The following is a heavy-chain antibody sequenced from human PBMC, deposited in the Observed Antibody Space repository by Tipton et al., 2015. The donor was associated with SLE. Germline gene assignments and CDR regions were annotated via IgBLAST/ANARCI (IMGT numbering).Heavy chain of an antibody. Sequence: SLRLSCAASGFTFSSYEMNWVRQAPGKGLEWVSGISAYGDHTFYADSVKGRFTISRDNSKNTVYLQMNSLRAEDTAVYYCARGSSWTGYYYYYMDVWGKGTTVTVSS. V-gene: IGHV3-23*01. D-gene: IGHD6-13*01. CDR1: GFTFSSYE. J-gene: IGHJ6*03. CDR3: ARGSSWTGYYYYYMDV. CDR2: ISAYGDHT.